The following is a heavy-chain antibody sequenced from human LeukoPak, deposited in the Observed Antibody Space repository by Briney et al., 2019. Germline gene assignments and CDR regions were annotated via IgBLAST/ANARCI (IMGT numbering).Heavy chain of an antibody. D-gene: IGHD3-22*01. V-gene: IGHV1-18*01. Sequence: VASVKVSCKASGYTFTSYGISWVRQAPGQGLEWMGWISAYNGNTNYAQKLQGRVTMTTDTSTSTAYMELRSLSSVTAADTAVYYCARASYSYDINGWVPFDYWGQGTLVTVSS. CDR3: ARASYSYDINGWVPFDY. CDR1: GYTFTSYG. J-gene: IGHJ4*02. CDR2: ISAYNGNT.